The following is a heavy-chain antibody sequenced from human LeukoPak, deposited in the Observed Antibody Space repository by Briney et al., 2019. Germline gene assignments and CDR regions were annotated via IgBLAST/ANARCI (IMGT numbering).Heavy chain of an antibody. D-gene: IGHD4-17*01. Sequence: ASVKVSCKASGYTFTSYYMHWVRQAPGQGLEWMGIINPSGGSTSYAQKFQGRVTMTRDTSTSTVYMELSSLRSEDTAVYYCARPRLDYGDYLQSDDASDIWGQGTMVTVSS. V-gene: IGHV1-46*01. CDR2: INPSGGST. CDR1: GYTFTSYY. J-gene: IGHJ3*02. CDR3: ARPRLDYGDYLQSDDASDI.